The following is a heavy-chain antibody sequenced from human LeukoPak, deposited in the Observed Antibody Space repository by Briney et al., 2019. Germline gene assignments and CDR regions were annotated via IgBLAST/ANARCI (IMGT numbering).Heavy chain of an antibody. CDR1: GFTFSSYA. V-gene: IGHV3-23*01. CDR3: AKGAVLVPAAMTYFDY. J-gene: IGHJ4*02. D-gene: IGHD2-2*01. Sequence: RPGGSLRFSCAASGFTFSSYAMSWVRQAPGKGLEWVSAISGSGGSTYYADSVKGRFTISRDNSKNTLYLQMNSLRAEDTAVYYCAKGAVLVPAAMTYFDYWGQGTLVTASS. CDR2: ISGSGGST.